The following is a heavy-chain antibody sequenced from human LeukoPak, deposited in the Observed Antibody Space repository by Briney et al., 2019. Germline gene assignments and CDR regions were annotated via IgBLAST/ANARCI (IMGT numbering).Heavy chain of an antibody. J-gene: IGHJ6*04. D-gene: IGHD3-3*01. CDR3: ARVSRRITTFV. CDR1: GITLSNYG. Sequence: PGGSLRLSCAVSGITLSNYGMSWVRQAPGKGLEWVAGISDSGGRTNYADSVKGRFTISRDNPKNTLYLQMNSLRAEDTAVYYCARVSRRITTFVWGKGTTVTVSS. V-gene: IGHV3-23*01. CDR2: ISDSGGRT.